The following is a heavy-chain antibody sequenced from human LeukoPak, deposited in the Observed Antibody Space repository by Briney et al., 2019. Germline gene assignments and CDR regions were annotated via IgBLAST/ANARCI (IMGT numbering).Heavy chain of an antibody. CDR3: AVDIAVAGTDDAFDI. Sequence: PGGSLRLSCAASGFTFSDYYMSWIRQAPGKGLEWVSYISSSGSTIYYTDSVKGRFTISRDNAKNSLYLQMNSLRAEDTAVYYCAVDIAVAGTDDAFDIWGQGTMVTVSS. J-gene: IGHJ3*02. CDR1: GFTFSDYY. D-gene: IGHD6-19*01. V-gene: IGHV3-11*01. CDR2: ISSSGSTI.